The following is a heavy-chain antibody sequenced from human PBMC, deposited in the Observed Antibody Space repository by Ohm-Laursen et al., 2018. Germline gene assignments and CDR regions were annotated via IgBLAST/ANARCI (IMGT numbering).Heavy chain of an antibody. Sequence: GSLRLSCSASGFTFSSYEMNWVRQAPGKGLEWVSYISSSGSTVYYADSVKGRFTISRDNAKNSLYLQMNSLRAEDTAVYYCARVRNWNPDYWGQGTLVTVSS. J-gene: IGHJ4*02. D-gene: IGHD1-20*01. V-gene: IGHV3-48*03. CDR3: ARVRNWNPDY. CDR2: ISSSGSTV. CDR1: GFTFSSYE.